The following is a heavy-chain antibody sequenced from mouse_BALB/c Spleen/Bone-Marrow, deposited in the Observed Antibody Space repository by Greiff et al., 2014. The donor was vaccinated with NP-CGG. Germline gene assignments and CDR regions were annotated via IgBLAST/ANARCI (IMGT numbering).Heavy chain of an antibody. CDR3: ARRGSDYENAMDY. Sequence: VKLMESGAELARPGASAKLSCKAAGYTFTSYWMQWVKQRPGQGLEWIGAIYPGDGDTRYSQKFKEKATLTADKSSSTAYIQLSSLASEDSAVYYCARRGSDYENAMDYWGQGTSVIVSS. J-gene: IGHJ4*01. D-gene: IGHD2-4*01. CDR2: IYPGDGDT. CDR1: GYTFTSYW. V-gene: IGHV1-87*01.